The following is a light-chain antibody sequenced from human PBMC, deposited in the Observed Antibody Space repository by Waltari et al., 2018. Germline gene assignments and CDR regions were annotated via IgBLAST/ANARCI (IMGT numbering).Light chain of an antibody. CDR3: CSYAGSHTWV. J-gene: IGLJ3*02. CDR2: NFS. Sequence: WFDKIQDKAAKRVIDNFSKRPSWVPDLFAGSKSGHTASLTISGLEAEDEADYYCCSYAGSHTWVFGGGTKLTVL. V-gene: IGLV2-11*01.